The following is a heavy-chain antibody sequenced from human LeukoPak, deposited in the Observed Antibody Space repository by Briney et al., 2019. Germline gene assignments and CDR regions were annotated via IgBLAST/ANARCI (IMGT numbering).Heavy chain of an antibody. V-gene: IGHV4-59*01. D-gene: IGHD3-3*02. CDR2: IYYSGST. J-gene: IGHJ4*02. CDR3: ARGGIRQTFDN. Sequence: SETLSLTCTVSGGSISTYYWNWIRQPPGKGLEGIGYIYYSGSTNYNPSLKSRVTISVDTSKNHFSLNLTSVTAADTAVYYCARGGIRQTFDNWGQGTLVTVSS. CDR1: GGSISTYY.